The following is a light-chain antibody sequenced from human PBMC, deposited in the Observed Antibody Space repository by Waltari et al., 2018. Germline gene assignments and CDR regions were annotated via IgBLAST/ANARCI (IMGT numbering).Light chain of an antibody. CDR3: QKYDSLPAT. Sequence: EIVLTQSPGTLSLSPGERATLSCGASQSVAKYLAWYQQKPGQAPRLLIYHTSNRANGIPDRFSGSGSGTDFSLTISRLDPEDFAVYYCQKYDSLPATFGQGTKVEIK. V-gene: IGKV3-20*01. J-gene: IGKJ1*01. CDR1: QSVAKY. CDR2: HTS.